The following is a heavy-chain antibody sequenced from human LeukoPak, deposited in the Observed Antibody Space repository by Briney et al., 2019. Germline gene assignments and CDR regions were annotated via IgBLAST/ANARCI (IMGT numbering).Heavy chain of an antibody. CDR2: IIPIFGTA. Sequence: GASVTVSCKSSGGTFSSYAISWVRQAPGQGLEWMGGIIPIFGTANYAQKFQGRVTITTDVSTSTAYMELSSLRSEDTAVCYCARSYYYYYMDVWGKGTTVTVSS. J-gene: IGHJ6*03. CDR3: ARSYYYYYMDV. V-gene: IGHV1-69*05. CDR1: GGTFSSYA.